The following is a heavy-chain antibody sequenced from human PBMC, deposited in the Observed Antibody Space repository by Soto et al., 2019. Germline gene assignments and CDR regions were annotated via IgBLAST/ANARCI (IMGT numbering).Heavy chain of an antibody. CDR1: GFTFSSYD. Sequence: GGSLRLSCAASGFTFSSYDMHWVRQATGKGLEWVSAIGTAGDTYYPGSVKGRFTISRENAKNSLYLQMNSLRAGDTAVYYCARASRLGDYVNDAFDIWGQGTMVTVSS. V-gene: IGHV3-13*01. J-gene: IGHJ3*02. D-gene: IGHD4-17*01. CDR3: ARASRLGDYVNDAFDI. CDR2: IGTAGDT.